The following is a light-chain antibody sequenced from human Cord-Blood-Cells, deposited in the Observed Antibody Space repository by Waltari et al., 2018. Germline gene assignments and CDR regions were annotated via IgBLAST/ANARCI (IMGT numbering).Light chain of an antibody. CDR3: QQYYSTPYT. V-gene: IGKV4-1*01. J-gene: IGKJ2*01. CDR2: WGS. Sequence: DIVMTQSPDSLAVSLGERATINCKSSQSVLYSSNNKNYLAWYQQKPGQPPKLLIYWGSPREAGVPDRFGGSGSGTDFTLTISSLQAEDVAVYYCQQYYSTPYTFGQGTKLEIK. CDR1: QSVLYSSNNKNY.